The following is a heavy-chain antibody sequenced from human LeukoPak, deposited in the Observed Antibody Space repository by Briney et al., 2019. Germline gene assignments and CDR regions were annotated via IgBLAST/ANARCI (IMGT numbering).Heavy chain of an antibody. CDR1: GGSISSYY. D-gene: IGHD3-9*01. CDR3: ARQTSRGYDILTGYPIHNWFDP. CDR2: INHSGST. V-gene: IGHV4-34*01. Sequence: PSETLSLTCTVSGGSISSYYWSWIRQPPGKGLEWIGEINHSGSTNYNPSLKSRVTISVDTSKNQFSLKLSSVTAADTAVYYCARQTSRGYDILTGYPIHNWFDPWGQGTLVTVSS. J-gene: IGHJ5*02.